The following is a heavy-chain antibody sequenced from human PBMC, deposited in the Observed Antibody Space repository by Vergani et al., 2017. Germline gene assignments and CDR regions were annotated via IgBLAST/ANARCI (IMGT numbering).Heavy chain of an antibody. V-gene: IGHV4-61*02. CDR3: ARDLSESGWYTFGH. J-gene: IGHJ4*02. CDR1: GGAISRDSHY. Sequence: QGLLQESGPGLVKRSQTLSLTCSVSGGAISRDSHYWNWIRQSAEKGLEWIGRMYTDRSTTYNPSLKSRVTISGDTSKNQYSLKLTSVSAADTAVYFCARDLSESGWYTFGHWGQGSAVTVSS. D-gene: IGHD6-13*01. CDR2: MYTDRST.